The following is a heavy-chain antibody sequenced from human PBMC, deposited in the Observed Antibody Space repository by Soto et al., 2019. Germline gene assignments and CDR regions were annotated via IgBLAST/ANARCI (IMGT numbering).Heavy chain of an antibody. J-gene: IGHJ4*02. D-gene: IGHD5-18*01. CDR2: INPSGGST. CDR1: GGTFSSYA. CDR3: ARGGDGYSYDY. Sequence: ASVKVSCKASGGTFSSYAISWVRQAPGQGLEWMGIINPSGGSTSYAQKFQGRVTMTRDTSTSTVYMELSSLRSEDTAVYYCARGGDGYSYDYWGQGTLVTVSS. V-gene: IGHV1-46*01.